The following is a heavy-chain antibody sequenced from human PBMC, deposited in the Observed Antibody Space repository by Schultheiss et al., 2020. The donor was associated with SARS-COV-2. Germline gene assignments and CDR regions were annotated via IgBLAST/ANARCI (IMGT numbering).Heavy chain of an antibody. CDR1: GFTFSGSA. CDR3: TRQCGSTSCYNWFDP. V-gene: IGHV3-73*01. D-gene: IGHD2-2*01. Sequence: GGSLRLSCAASGFTFSGSAMHWVRQASGKGLEWVGRIRSKANSYATAYAASVKGRFTISRDDSKNTAYLQMNSLKTEDTAVYYCTRQCGSTSCYNWFDPWGQGTLVTVSS. J-gene: IGHJ5*02. CDR2: IRSKANSYAT.